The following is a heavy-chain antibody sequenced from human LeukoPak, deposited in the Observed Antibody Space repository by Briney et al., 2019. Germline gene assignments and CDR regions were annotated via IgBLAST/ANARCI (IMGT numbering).Heavy chain of an antibody. CDR3: ASAPAYCGGDCSLGWFDP. D-gene: IGHD2-21*02. CDR2: IYHSGST. Sequence: SETLSLTCTVSGYSISSGYYWGWIRQPPGKGLEWIGSIYHSGSTYYNPSLKSRVTISVDTSKNQFSLNLSSVTAADTAVYYCASAPAYCGGDCSLGWFDPWGQGTLVTVSS. CDR1: GYSISSGYY. J-gene: IGHJ5*02. V-gene: IGHV4-38-2*02.